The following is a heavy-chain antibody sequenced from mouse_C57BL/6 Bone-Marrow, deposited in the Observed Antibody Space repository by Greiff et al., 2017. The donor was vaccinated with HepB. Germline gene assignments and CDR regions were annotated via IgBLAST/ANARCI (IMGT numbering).Heavy chain of an antibody. CDR3: VVYYYGSSYVGYWYFDV. Sequence: QVQLKESGAELASPGASVTLSCKASGYTFTDHIMNWVKKRPGQGLEWIGRIYPVSGETNYNQKFMGKATFSVDRSSSTVYMVLNSLTSEDPAVYYCVVYYYGSSYVGYWYFDVWGTGTTVTVSS. CDR1: GYTFTDHI. D-gene: IGHD1-1*01. J-gene: IGHJ1*03. V-gene: IGHV1-11*01. CDR2: IYPVSGET.